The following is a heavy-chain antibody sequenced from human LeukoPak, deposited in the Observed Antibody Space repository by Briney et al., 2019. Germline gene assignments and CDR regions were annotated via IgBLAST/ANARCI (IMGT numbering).Heavy chain of an antibody. CDR1: GYTFTGYY. CDR2: INPNSGGT. J-gene: IGHJ4*02. D-gene: IGHD6-13*01. CDR3: ARVGYSSSWYRPLFSLNFDY. V-gene: IGHV1-2*02. Sequence: GASVKVSCKASGYTFTGYYMHWVRQAPGQGLEWMGWINPNSGGTNYAQKFQGRVTMTRDTSISTAYMELSRLGSDDMAVYYCARVGYSSSWYRPLFSLNFDYWGQGTLVTVSS.